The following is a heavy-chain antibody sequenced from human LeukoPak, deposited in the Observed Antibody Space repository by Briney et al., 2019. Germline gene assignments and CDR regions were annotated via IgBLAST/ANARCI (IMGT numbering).Heavy chain of an antibody. CDR1: GFTFSSYA. CDR3: AKEIAVAGTRDYYFDY. CDR2: ISGSGGST. Sequence: GGSLRLSCAASGFTFSSYAMSWVRQAPGKGLEWVSAISGSGGSTYYADSVKGRFTISRDNSKNTLYLQMNSLRAEDTAVYYCAKEIAVAGTRDYYFDYWGQGTLVTVSS. J-gene: IGHJ4*02. D-gene: IGHD6-19*01. V-gene: IGHV3-23*01.